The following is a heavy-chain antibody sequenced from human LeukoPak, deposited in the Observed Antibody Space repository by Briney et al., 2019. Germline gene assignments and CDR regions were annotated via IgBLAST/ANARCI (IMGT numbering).Heavy chain of an antibody. J-gene: IGHJ3*02. CDR3: ARDYYDSSGFGAFDI. D-gene: IGHD3-22*01. Sequence: ASVKVSCKASGYXFTAYYIHWVRQAPGQGREWLGWINPNSGGTNYAQKFQGRVTMTRDTSISTAYMELSRLRSDDTAVYYCARDYYDSSGFGAFDIWGQGTMVTVSS. V-gene: IGHV1-2*02. CDR1: GYXFTAYY. CDR2: INPNSGGT.